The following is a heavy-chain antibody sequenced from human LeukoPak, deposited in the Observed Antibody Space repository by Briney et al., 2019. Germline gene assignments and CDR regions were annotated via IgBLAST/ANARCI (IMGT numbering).Heavy chain of an antibody. CDR2: IYYSGST. J-gene: IGHJ3*02. CDR1: GGSISSNY. CDR3: ARGGNTFWDAFDI. D-gene: IGHD3-3*01. Sequence: SETLSLTCTVSGGSISSNYWTWIRQPPGKGLVWIGYIYYSGSTKYNPSLKSRVAISVDTSKNQFSLKLSSVTAADTAVYHCARGGNTFWDAFDIWGQGTMVTVSS. V-gene: IGHV4-59*01.